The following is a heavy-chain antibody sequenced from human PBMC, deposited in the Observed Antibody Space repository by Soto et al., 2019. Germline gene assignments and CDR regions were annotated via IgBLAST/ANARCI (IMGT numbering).Heavy chain of an antibody. CDR3: ASPPSKYSSSSGGFDT. J-gene: IGHJ5*02. CDR1: VYTFTGYY. V-gene: IGHV1-2*02. CDR2: INPNSGGT. D-gene: IGHD6-6*01. Sequence: ASLKVSWKASVYTFTGYYMHWVRQAPGQGLEWMGCINPNSGGTKYAQKCQGRVKMTRDTAIRTPYMEVSRTRSQDKAVYYCASPPSKYSSSSGGFDTRGQGNLVTIAS.